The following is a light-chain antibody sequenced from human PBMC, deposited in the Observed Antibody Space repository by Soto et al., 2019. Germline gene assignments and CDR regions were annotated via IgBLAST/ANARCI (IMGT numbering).Light chain of an antibody. CDR2: GAS. V-gene: IGKV3-20*01. Sequence: EIVLTQSPGTLSLSPGERATLSCRASQSVSSSYLAWYQQKPGQAPRLLIYGASSRATGIPDTFSGSGSGTDFTLTISRLEPEDFAEYYCQQYGSSPPITFGQGTRLEIK. J-gene: IGKJ5*01. CDR3: QQYGSSPPIT. CDR1: QSVSSSY.